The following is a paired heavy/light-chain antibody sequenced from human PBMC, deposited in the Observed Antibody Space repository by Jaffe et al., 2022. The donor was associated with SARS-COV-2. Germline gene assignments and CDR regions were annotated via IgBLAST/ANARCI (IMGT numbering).Heavy chain of an antibody. D-gene: IGHD6-19*01. CDR2: ITTNGGST. CDR1: GFTFSSYA. J-gene: IGHJ4*02. V-gene: IGHV3-23*01. CDR3: ASRYNSGGKVCFDY. Sequence: EVQLLESGGGLVQPGGSLRLSCAASGFTFSSYAMSWVRQAPGKGLDWVSTITTNGGSTSFADSVKGRFTISRDNSKNTLYLQMNSLRAEDTAVYYCASRYNSGGKVCFDYWGQGTLVTVSS.
Light chain of an antibody. CDR3: QQFGSSPLYT. V-gene: IGKV3-20*01. Sequence: EIVLTQSPGTLSLSPGERATLSCRASQSVNSNYLAWYQQKPGQAPRLLIYGASSRATGIPDRFSGSGSGTDFTLTISRLEPEDFAVYYCQQFGSSPLYTFGQGTKLEIK. CDR1: QSVNSNY. CDR2: GAS. J-gene: IGKJ2*01.